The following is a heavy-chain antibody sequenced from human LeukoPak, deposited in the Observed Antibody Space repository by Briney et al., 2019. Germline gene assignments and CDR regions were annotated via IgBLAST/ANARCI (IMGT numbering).Heavy chain of an antibody. D-gene: IGHD2-15*01. CDR1: GFTFSDHY. J-gene: IGHJ6*02. CDR3: ARDGRPHYYYYYGMDV. V-gene: IGHV3-33*08. Sequence: PGGSLRLSCAASGFTFSDHYMDWVRQAPGKGLEWVAVIWYDGSNKYYADSVKGRFTISRDNSKNTLYLQMNSLRAEDTAVYYCARDGRPHYYYYYGMDVWGQGTTVTVSS. CDR2: IWYDGSNK.